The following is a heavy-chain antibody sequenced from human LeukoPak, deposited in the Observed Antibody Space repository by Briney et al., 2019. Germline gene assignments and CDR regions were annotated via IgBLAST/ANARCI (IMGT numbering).Heavy chain of an antibody. CDR3: ARALWAAWFDP. J-gene: IGHJ5*02. Sequence: PSETLSLTCTVSGGSISSSSYYWGWIRQPPGKGLEWIGSIYYSGSTYYNPSLKSRVTISVDTSKNQFSLKLSSVTAADTAVYYCARALWAAWFDPWGQGTLVTVSS. CDR1: GGSISSSSYY. CDR2: IYYSGST. D-gene: IGHD6-25*01. V-gene: IGHV4-39*07.